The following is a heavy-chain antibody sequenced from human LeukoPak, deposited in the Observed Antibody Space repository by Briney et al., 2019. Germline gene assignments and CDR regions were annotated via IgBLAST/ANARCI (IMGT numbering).Heavy chain of an antibody. Sequence: ASVKVSCKASGYTFTSYYMHWVRQAPGQGLEWMGIINPSGGSTSYAQKFQGRVTMTRDTSISTAYMELSRLRSDDTAVYYCARGGRGPWFDPWGQGTLVTVSS. D-gene: IGHD3-10*01. J-gene: IGHJ5*02. CDR2: INPSGGST. CDR1: GYTFTSYY. CDR3: ARGGRGPWFDP. V-gene: IGHV1-46*01.